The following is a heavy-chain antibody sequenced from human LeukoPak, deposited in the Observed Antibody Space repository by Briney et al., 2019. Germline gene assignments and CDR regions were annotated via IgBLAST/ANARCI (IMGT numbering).Heavy chain of an antibody. D-gene: IGHD2-15*01. J-gene: IGHJ1*01. Sequence: SVKVSCKASGGTFSSYAISWVRQAPGQGLEWMGGIIPIFGTANYAQKFQGRVTITADESTSTAYMELSSLRSEDTAVYYCARTDIVVVVAATPGYFQHWGQGTLVTVSS. CDR1: GGTFSSYA. CDR2: IIPIFGTA. V-gene: IGHV1-69*13. CDR3: ARTDIVVVVAATPGYFQH.